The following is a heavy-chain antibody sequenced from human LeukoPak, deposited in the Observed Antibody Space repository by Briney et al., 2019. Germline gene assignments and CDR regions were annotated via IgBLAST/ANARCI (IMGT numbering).Heavy chain of an antibody. CDR2: TNPSSGST. D-gene: IGHD2-21*02. V-gene: IGHV1-46*01. J-gene: IGHJ4*02. Sequence: ASVKVSCKASGYTFTSYYMHWVRQAPGQGLEWMGITNPSSGSTSYAQKFQGRVTMTRDTSTSTVYMQLSSLRSEGTAMYYCAIMDCGGDCYWGYWGQGTLVTVSS. CDR3: AIMDCGGDCYWGY. CDR1: GYTFTSYY.